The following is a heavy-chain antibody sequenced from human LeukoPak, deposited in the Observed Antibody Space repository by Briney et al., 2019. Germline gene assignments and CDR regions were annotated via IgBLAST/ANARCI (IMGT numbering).Heavy chain of an antibody. Sequence: GGSLRLSCAASGFTFSSYAMHWVRQAPGKGLEYVSAISSNGGSTYYANSVKGRFTTSRDNSKNTLYLQMGSLRAEDMAVYYCARGYDFWSSYWSHSDYWGQGTLVTVSS. CDR1: GFTFSSYA. D-gene: IGHD3-3*01. V-gene: IGHV3-64*01. CDR2: ISSNGGST. CDR3: ARGYDFWSSYWSHSDY. J-gene: IGHJ4*02.